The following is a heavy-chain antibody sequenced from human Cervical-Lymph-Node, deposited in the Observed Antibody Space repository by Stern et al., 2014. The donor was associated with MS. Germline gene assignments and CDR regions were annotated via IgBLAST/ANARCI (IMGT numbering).Heavy chain of an antibody. CDR2: LFPGGSDI. CDR1: GYTFTSYW. J-gene: IGHJ4*02. Sequence: EVQLVQSGPEVKRPGESLKISCQASGYTFTSYWIGWVRQMPGKGLEWIAILFPGGSDIRYSLSFQGQVTISADKSSSTAYLQWNNLKASDTAIYYCARQRYFDYWGQGTLVTVSS. CDR3: ARQRYFDY. V-gene: IGHV5-51*01.